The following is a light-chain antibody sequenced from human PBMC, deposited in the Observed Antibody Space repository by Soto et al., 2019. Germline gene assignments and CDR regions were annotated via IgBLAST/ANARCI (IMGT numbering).Light chain of an antibody. CDR3: QQYNSYSGT. CDR1: QSISSW. Sequence: DIQMTQSPSTLSASVGDRVTITCRASQSISSWLAWYQQKPGKAPKLLIYKTSSLESGVPSRFSGSGFGTEFPLTISSLQPDDFATYYCQQYNSYSGTFGQGTKVEIK. CDR2: KTS. J-gene: IGKJ1*01. V-gene: IGKV1-5*03.